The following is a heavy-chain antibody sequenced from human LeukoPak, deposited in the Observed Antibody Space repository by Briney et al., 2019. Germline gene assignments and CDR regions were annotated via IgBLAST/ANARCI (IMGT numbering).Heavy chain of an antibody. D-gene: IGHD4-23*01. Sequence: PGGSLRLSCIASGFTFSDYWMHWVRQAPGEGLVWVSRIASDGSSTTYADSVKGRFSISRDNAKNTLYLQMNSLRAEDTAVYYCARGRPHGNDYWGQGTLVTVSS. CDR3: ARGRPHGNDY. CDR2: IASDGSST. CDR1: GFTFSDYW. V-gene: IGHV3-74*01. J-gene: IGHJ4*02.